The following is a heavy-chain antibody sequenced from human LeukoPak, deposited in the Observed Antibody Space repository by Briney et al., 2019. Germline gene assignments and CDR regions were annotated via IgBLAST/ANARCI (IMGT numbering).Heavy chain of an antibody. D-gene: IGHD5-12*01. CDR3: ARDTQSGYI. J-gene: IGHJ3*02. CDR1: GGSISSGGYY. CDR2: IYHSGST. V-gene: IGHV4-30-2*01. Sequence: SETLSLTCTVSGGSISSGGYYWSWIRQPPGKGLEWIGYIYHSGSTYYNPSLKSRVTISVDRSKNQFSLKLSSVTAADTAVYYCARDTQSGYIWGQGTMVTVSS.